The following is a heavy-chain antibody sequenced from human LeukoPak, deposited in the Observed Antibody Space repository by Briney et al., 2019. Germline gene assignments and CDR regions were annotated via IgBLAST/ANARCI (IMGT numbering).Heavy chain of an antibody. J-gene: IGHJ4*02. CDR2: ISGRATNT. CDR1: GFTFSSYA. Sequence: GGSLRLSCAASGFTFSSYAMSWVRQTPGRGLEWISYISGRATNTEYADSVKVRSTISRDNAENTLYLQMDNLRAEDTAVYYCAREGGGYRLFEFWGQGLLVTVSS. V-gene: IGHV3-48*04. D-gene: IGHD2-15*01. CDR3: AREGGGYRLFEF.